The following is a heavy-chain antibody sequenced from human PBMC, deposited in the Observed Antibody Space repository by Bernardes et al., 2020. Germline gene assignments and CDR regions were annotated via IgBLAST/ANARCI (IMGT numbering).Heavy chain of an antibody. D-gene: IGHD3-10*01. Sequence: GGSLRLSCAASGLTFSTYAMTWVRQAPGEGLEWVSTISGSGGSTFYADSVNGRFTISRDNPKNTLYLQMNSLRVEDTAIYYCAKSPLGSGCYSHLKWTVWGQGTTVTVSS. V-gene: IGHV3-23*01. CDR3: AKSPLGSGCYSHLKWTV. J-gene: IGHJ6*02. CDR1: GLTFSTYA. CDR2: ISGSGGST.